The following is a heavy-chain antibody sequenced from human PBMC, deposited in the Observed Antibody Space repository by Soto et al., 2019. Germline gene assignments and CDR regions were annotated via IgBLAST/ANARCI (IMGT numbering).Heavy chain of an antibody. Sequence: SETLSLTCTVSGGSTSSYYWSWIRQPPGKGLEWIGYIYYSGSTNYNPSLKSRVTISVDTSKNQFSLKLSSVTAADTAVYYCARVSCSGGSCFLGWFDPWGQGTLVTVSS. CDR1: GGSTSSYY. D-gene: IGHD2-15*01. CDR3: ARVSCSGGSCFLGWFDP. J-gene: IGHJ5*02. V-gene: IGHV4-59*01. CDR2: IYYSGST.